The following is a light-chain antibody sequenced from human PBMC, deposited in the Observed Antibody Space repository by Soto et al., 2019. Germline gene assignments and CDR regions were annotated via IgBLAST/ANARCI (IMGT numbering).Light chain of an antibody. CDR2: DAS. Sequence: DIQMTQSPSSLSASVGDRVTITCRASQNVRSWLAWYQQKPGKAPKFLIYDASSLESGVPSRFSGSGSGTEVTLTISSLQPDDFATYYCQQYDDYPLTFGGGTKVDIK. J-gene: IGKJ4*01. V-gene: IGKV1-5*01. CDR3: QQYDDYPLT. CDR1: QNVRSW.